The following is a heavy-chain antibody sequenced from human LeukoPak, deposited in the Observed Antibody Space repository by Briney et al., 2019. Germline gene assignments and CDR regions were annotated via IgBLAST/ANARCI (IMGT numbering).Heavy chain of an antibody. J-gene: IGHJ4*02. CDR3: ASGYDWNYILDH. Sequence: SQTLSLTCTVSGRSISSGSYYWSWIRQPAGKVLEWIRRIYTTGRTNYNPSLKRRVTISVDTSKNQFSLKLSSVTAADTAVYYCASGYDWNYILDHWGQGTLVTVSS. V-gene: IGHV4-61*02. CDR2: IYTTGRT. D-gene: IGHD1-7*01. CDR1: GRSISSGSYY.